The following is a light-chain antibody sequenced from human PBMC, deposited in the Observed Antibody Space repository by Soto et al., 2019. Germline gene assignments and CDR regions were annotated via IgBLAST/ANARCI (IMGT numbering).Light chain of an antibody. CDR1: QSISNW. Sequence: DIQMTQSPSTPSASVGDRVTITCRASQSISNWLAWYQQKPGNAPKLLVSDASNLVSGVPSRFSGSGSGTEFTLTISSLQPDDFATYYCQQYNTYSPWTFGQGTKVDIK. V-gene: IGKV1-5*01. CDR3: QQYNTYSPWT. CDR2: DAS. J-gene: IGKJ1*01.